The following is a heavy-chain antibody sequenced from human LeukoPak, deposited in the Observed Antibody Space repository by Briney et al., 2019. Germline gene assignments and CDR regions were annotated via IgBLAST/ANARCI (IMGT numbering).Heavy chain of an antibody. CDR3: ARAWESIAGYYFDY. CDR2: IIVSLGTP. CDR1: GYTFTTYD. V-gene: IGHV1-8*01. D-gene: IGHD1-26*01. J-gene: IGHJ4*02. Sequence: ASVKVSCKASGYTFTTYDINWVRQATGQGLEWMGRIIVSLGTPKYAQKFQGRVTLTRDTSTNTVYMELSSLRSEDTAVYYCARAWESIAGYYFDYWGQGTLVTVSS.